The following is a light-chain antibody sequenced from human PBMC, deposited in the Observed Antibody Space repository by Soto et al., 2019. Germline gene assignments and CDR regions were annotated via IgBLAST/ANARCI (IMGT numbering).Light chain of an antibody. V-gene: IGKV3-11*01. CDR1: QSFRGL. CDR2: DAY. CDR3: QQRHMWPIT. Sequence: EVVLTQSPVTLSLSPGERATLSCRASQSFRGLLAWYQQKPGQAPRLLIYDAYNRATGIPPRFSGSVSGTDFTLTISSLEPDDSAVYYCQQRHMWPITFGQGTLLEIK. J-gene: IGKJ5*01.